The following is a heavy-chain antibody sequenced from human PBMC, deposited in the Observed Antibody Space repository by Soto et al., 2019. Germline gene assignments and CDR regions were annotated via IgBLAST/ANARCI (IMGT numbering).Heavy chain of an antibody. Sequence: GGSLRLSCAASGFTFSNYGMHWVRQAPGKGLEWVAIIWHDGNNKYYADSVRGRFIISRDNPKNRLYLQMNSLRAEDTAVYYCASDLVGASDSYGSDVWGQGTPVTVSS. J-gene: IGHJ6*02. CDR3: ASDLVGASDSYGSDV. D-gene: IGHD1-26*01. V-gene: IGHV3-33*01. CDR2: IWHDGNNK. CDR1: GFTFSNYG.